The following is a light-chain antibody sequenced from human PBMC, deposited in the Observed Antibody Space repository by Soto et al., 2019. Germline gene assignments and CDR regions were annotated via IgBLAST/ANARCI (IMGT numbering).Light chain of an antibody. Sequence: QSVLTQPASVSGSPGQSITISCTRTSSDVGGYDYVSWYQQHPGKAPKLMIYDVTNRPSGVSNRFSGSKSGNTASLTISGLQAEDEADYYCISYASINTDVFGTGTKVTVL. V-gene: IGLV2-14*01. J-gene: IGLJ1*01. CDR3: ISYASINTDV. CDR2: DVT. CDR1: SSDVGGYDY.